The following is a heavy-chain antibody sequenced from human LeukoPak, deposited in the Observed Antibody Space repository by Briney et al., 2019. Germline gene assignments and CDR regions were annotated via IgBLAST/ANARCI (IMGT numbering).Heavy chain of an antibody. CDR3: AKDSSGWYEAFDY. J-gene: IGHJ4*02. CDR2: IYSGGST. Sequence: HSGGSLRLSCAASGFTVSSNYMSWVRQAPGKGLEWVSVIYSGGSTYYADSVKGRFTISRDNSKNTLYLQMNSLRAEDTALYYCAKDSSGWYEAFDYWGQGTLVTVSS. CDR1: GFTVSSNY. V-gene: IGHV3-53*05. D-gene: IGHD6-19*01.